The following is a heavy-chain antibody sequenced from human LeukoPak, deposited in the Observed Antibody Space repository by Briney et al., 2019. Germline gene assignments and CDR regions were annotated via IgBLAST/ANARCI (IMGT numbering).Heavy chain of an antibody. D-gene: IGHD2-15*01. CDR3: ARPGQTNWWVYFNY. CDR2: THTSGST. V-gene: IGHV4-4*09. Sequence: SETLSLTCTVSGGSSSSYYRTWIRQPPGKGLEWIGNTHTSGSTNYNPSLKSRVTMSVDTSKNQFSLRLSSVTAADTAVYYCARPGQTNWWVYFNYWGQGTLVTVSS. CDR1: GGSSSSYY. J-gene: IGHJ4*02.